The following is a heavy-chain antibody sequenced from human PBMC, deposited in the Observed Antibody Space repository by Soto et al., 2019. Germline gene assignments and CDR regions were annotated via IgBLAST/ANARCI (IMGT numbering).Heavy chain of an antibody. CDR1: GGSISYNSYY. Sequence: SETLSLTCSVSGGSISYNSYYWGWIRQPPGKGLEWVGGIFYTGTTYYSPSLKDRVTISVDTSKNSFSLNLTSVTAADTAVYFRARLVVVAPVANAWGQGTLVTVSS. J-gene: IGHJ5*02. CDR3: ARLVVVAPVANA. D-gene: IGHD2-2*01. V-gene: IGHV4-39*02. CDR2: IFYTGTT.